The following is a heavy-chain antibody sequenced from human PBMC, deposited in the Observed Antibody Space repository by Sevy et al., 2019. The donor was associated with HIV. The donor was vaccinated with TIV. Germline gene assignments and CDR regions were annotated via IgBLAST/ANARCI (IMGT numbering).Heavy chain of an antibody. V-gene: IGHV4-59*01. CDR3: ARVGPRPNGANSFHH. D-gene: IGHD4-17*01. CDR2: ICHRGNF. J-gene: IGHJ4*01. CDR1: GDSISSYY. Sequence: SETLSLTCTVSGDSISSYYWTWIRQPPGKGLEWIAYICHRGNFNYNPSLTSRVTISVDTSKNQFSLKMSSVTAADTAVYYCARVGPRPNGANSFHHWGRGTLVTVSS.